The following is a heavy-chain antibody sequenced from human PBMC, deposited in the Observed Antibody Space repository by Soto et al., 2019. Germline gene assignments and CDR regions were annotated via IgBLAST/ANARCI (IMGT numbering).Heavy chain of an antibody. D-gene: IGHD2-21*02. CDR3: AKELRHDCNLAYSAH. CDR2: ITGSGDST. J-gene: IGHJ4*02. V-gene: IGHV3-23*01. Sequence: PGGSLRLSWAASGFTFKSYAVSWVRQAPGKGLEWVSVITGSGDSTYYADSVKGRFTICRDNSKNTLYLQLNSVRAEHTAVYYCAKELRHDCNLAYSAHWGRGTLDTAPQ. CDR1: GFTFKSYA.